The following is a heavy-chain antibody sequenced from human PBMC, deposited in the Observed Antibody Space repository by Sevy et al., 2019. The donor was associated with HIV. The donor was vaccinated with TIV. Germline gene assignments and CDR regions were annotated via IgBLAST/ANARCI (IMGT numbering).Heavy chain of an antibody. Sequence: SETLSLTCTVSGASISSRSHYWGWIRQPPGKGLEWIGSVFYSESTYYIPALMSRVTISVDTSKNQFSLKLSSVTAADTAVYYCARESSYGSGNYSVDYFDYWGQGTLVTVSS. J-gene: IGHJ4*02. CDR2: VFYSEST. D-gene: IGHD3-10*01. CDR3: ARESSYGSGNYSVDYFDY. CDR1: GASISSRSHY. V-gene: IGHV4-39*02.